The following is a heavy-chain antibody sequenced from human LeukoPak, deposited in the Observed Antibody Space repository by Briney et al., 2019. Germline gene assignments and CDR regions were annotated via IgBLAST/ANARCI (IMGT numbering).Heavy chain of an antibody. Sequence: PSETLSLTCTVSGGSISSSSYYWGWIRQPPGKGLEWIGEINHSGSTNYNPSLKSRVTISVDTSKNQFSLKLSSVTAADTAVYYCARANIVVVVAATGPRAFDIWGQGTMVTVSS. J-gene: IGHJ3*02. CDR1: GGSISSSSYY. V-gene: IGHV4-39*07. D-gene: IGHD2-15*01. CDR2: INHSGST. CDR3: ARANIVVVVAATGPRAFDI.